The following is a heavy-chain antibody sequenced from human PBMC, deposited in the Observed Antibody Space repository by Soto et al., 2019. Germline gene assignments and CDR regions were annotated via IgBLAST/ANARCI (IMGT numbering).Heavy chain of an antibody. CDR3: ARQISYICDF. J-gene: IGHJ4*02. Sequence: VDSQKISCKGAGYRLDGAWIGWVRQMPGKGLEWMGIIKPGGSDLRYSPSFRGQVTISADAAVNTAFLQWNGLKASDTAMYYCARQISYICDFWGKGTLVTVSS. CDR1: GYRLDGAW. D-gene: IGHD1-26*01. V-gene: IGHV5-51*01. CDR2: IKPGGSDL.